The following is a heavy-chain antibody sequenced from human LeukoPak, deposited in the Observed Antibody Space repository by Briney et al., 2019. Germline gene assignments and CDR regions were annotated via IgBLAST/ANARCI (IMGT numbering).Heavy chain of an antibody. D-gene: IGHD1-26*01. J-gene: IGHJ4*02. Sequence: ASVKVSCKVSGYTLTELSMHWVRQAPGKGLEWMGGFDPEDGETIYAQKFQGRVTMTEDTSTDTAYMELSSLRSEDTAVYYCATKSTVGATWWIFDYWGQGTLVTVSS. V-gene: IGHV1-24*01. CDR2: FDPEDGET. CDR3: ATKSTVGATWWIFDY. CDR1: GYTLTELS.